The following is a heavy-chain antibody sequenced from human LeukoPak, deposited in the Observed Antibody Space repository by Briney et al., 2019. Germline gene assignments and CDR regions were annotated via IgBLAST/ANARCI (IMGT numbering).Heavy chain of an antibody. J-gene: IGHJ4*02. CDR3: AREEMGTTDS. V-gene: IGHV1-46*01. CDR2: INPSGGST. Sequence: ASVKVSCKASGYTFTSYYMHWVRQAPGQGLEWMGIINPSGGSTSYAQKVQGRVTMTTDTSTSTAYMELRSLTSDDTAVYYCAREEMGTTDSWGQGTLVTVSS. D-gene: IGHD7-27*01. CDR1: GYTFTSYY.